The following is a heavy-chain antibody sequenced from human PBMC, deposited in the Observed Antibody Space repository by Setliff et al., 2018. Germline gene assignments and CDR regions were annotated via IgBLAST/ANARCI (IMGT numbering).Heavy chain of an antibody. V-gene: IGHV3-33*01. J-gene: IGHJ4*02. CDR1: GFTFSSFG. CDR3: ARQAADY. Sequence: LRLSCAASGFTFSSFGMHWVRQAPGKGLEWVSVIWYDGSNKYYGDSVKGRFTISRDNSKNTLCLQMNSLRVEDTAVYYCARQAADYWGQGTLVTVSS. D-gene: IGHD6-25*01. CDR2: IWYDGSNK.